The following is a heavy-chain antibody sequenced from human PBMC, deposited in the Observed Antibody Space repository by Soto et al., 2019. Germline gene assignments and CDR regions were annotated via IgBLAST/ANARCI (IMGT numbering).Heavy chain of an antibody. CDR1: GGFPSPPNFF. J-gene: IGHJ4*02. V-gene: IGHV4-31*03. Sequence: ALSLPCTGSGGFPSPPNFFWGWVRQHPGKGLEWIGHIYYNGTTYYNPTLKSRVSISVDTSKNQFSLKLSSVTAADTAVYYCARRGVSGPVDYWGQGTLVTVSS. CDR2: IYYNGTT. D-gene: IGHD3-10*01. CDR3: ARRGVSGPVDY.